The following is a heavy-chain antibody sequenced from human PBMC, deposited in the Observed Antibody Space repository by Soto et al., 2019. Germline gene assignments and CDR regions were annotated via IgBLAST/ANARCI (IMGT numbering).Heavy chain of an antibody. D-gene: IGHD6-19*01. J-gene: IGHJ4*02. CDR3: ARQWLDSYYFDY. Sequence: EVQLVESGGGLVQPGGSLRLSCAASGFTFSSYAMHWVRQAPGKGLEYVSAISSNGGSTYYANSVKGRFTISRDNSKNTLYLQMGSLRAEDMAVYYCARQWLDSYYFDYWGQGTLATVSS. CDR1: GFTFSSYA. V-gene: IGHV3-64*01. CDR2: ISSNGGST.